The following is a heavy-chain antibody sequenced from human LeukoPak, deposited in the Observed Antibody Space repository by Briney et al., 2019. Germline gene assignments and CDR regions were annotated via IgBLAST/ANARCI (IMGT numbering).Heavy chain of an antibody. V-gene: IGHV1-69*05. J-gene: IGHJ3*02. D-gene: IGHD2-15*01. CDR1: GGTFSDFA. CDR2: IIPIFGAT. CDR3: ARGYCSGDSWFHDAFDI. Sequence: ASVKVSCKTSGGTFSDFAFSWVRQAPGQGLEWMGRIIPIFGATSYAQNFQGRVSITTDESTSTAYMELGSMRSEDTAVYYCARGYCSGDSWFHDAFDIWGQGTMVTVSS.